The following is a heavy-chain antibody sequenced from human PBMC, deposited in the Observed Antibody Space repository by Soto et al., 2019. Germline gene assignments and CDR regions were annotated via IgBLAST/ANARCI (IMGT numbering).Heavy chain of an antibody. CDR1: GGSFSGYY. V-gene: IGHV4-34*01. CDR3: ARRALDGYNV. CDR2: INHGGST. Sequence: NPSETLSLTCAVYGGSFSGYYWSWIRQPPGKWLEGIGEINHGGSTNYNPSLKSRVTISVDTSKNQFSLKLSSVTAADTAVYFCARRALDGYNVWGQGTLVTVCS. D-gene: IGHD5-12*01. J-gene: IGHJ4*02.